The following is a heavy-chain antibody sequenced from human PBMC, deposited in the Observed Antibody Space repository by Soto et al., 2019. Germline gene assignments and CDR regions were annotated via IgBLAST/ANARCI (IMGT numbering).Heavy chain of an antibody. V-gene: IGHV1-69*13. CDR1: GGTFSSYA. Sequence: GASVKVSCKASGGTFSSYAISWVRQAPGQGPEWMGGIIPIFGTANYAQKFQGRVTITADESTSTAYMELSSLRSEDTAVYYCAREPPLRYYDSSGYPNWGQGTLVTVSS. D-gene: IGHD3-22*01. J-gene: IGHJ4*02. CDR2: IIPIFGTA. CDR3: AREPPLRYYDSSGYPN.